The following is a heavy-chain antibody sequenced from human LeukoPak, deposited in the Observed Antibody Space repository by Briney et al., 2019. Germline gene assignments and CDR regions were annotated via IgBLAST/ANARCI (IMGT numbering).Heavy chain of an antibody. CDR1: GGSISSGSYY. Sequence: SQTLSLTCTVSGGSISSGSYYWSWIRQPAGKGLEWIGRIYTSGSTNYNPSLKSRVTMSVDTSKNQFSLKLSSVTAADTAVYYCAREYDFRIDYWGQGTLVTVSS. CDR2: IYTSGST. CDR3: AREYDFRIDY. V-gene: IGHV4-61*02. D-gene: IGHD3-3*01. J-gene: IGHJ4*02.